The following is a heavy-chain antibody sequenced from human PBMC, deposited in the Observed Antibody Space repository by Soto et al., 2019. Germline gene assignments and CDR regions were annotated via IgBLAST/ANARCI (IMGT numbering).Heavy chain of an antibody. V-gene: IGHV3-23*01. D-gene: IGHD3-22*01. CDR3: AKSLSLTERNYYDKFYYYYYGMDV. J-gene: IGHJ6*02. CDR2: ISGSGGST. CDR1: GFTFSSYA. Sequence: EVQLLESGGGLVQPGGSLRLSCAASGFTFSSYAMSWVRQAPGKGLEWVSAISGSGGSTYYADSVKGRFTISRDNSKNTLYLQMNSLRAEDTAVYYCAKSLSLTERNYYDKFYYYYYGMDVWGQGTTVTVSS.